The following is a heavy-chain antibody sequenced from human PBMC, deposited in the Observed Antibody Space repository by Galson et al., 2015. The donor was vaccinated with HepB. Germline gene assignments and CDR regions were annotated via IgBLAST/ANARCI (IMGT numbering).Heavy chain of an antibody. V-gene: IGHV1-18*01. J-gene: IGHJ4*02. CDR3: ARGDIGIFGVVIRPENFDY. CDR2: ISAYNGNT. Sequence: SVKVSCKASGYTFTRYGISWVRQAPGQGLEWMGWISAYNGNTNYAQKLQGRVTMTTDTPTSTAYMELRSLRSDDTAVYYCARGDIGIFGVVIRPENFDYWGQGTLVTVSS. D-gene: IGHD3-3*01. CDR1: GYTFTRYG.